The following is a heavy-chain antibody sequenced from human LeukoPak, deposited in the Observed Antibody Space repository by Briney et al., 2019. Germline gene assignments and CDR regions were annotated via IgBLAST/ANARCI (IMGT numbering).Heavy chain of an antibody. CDR2: ISPSGGST. V-gene: IGHV1-46*01. D-gene: IGHD2-15*01. CDR1: GYTFTSYY. CDR3: ARTYCRDGSCYYLDY. Sequence: ASVKVSFKASGYTFTSYYIHWVRQAPGQGLEWMGIISPSGGSTSYAQKFQGRVTMTRDTSTSTVYMDLSSLRSEDTAVYYCARTYCRDGSCYYLDYWGQGTLVTVSS. J-gene: IGHJ4*02.